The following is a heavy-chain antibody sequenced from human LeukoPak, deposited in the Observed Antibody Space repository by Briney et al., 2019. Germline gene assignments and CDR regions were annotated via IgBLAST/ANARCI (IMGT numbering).Heavy chain of an antibody. J-gene: IGHJ5*02. V-gene: IGHV1-2*02. CDR3: ARDLRPNWFDP. CDR2: INPNSGGT. CDR1: GYTFTGYY. Sequence: ASVKVSCKASGYTFTGYYMHWVRQAPGQGLEWVGWINPNSGGTNYAQKFQGKVTMTRDTSISTAYMELSRLRSDDTAVYHCARDLRPNWFDPWGQGTLVTVSS.